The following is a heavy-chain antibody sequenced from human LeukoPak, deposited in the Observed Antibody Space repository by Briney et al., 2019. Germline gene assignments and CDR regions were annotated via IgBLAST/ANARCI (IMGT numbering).Heavy chain of an antibody. CDR2: IYTSGST. D-gene: IGHD3-10*01. CDR1: GGSISSYY. Sequence: PSETLSLTCTVSGGSISSYYWSWIRQPAGKGLEWIGRIYTSGSTNYNPSLKSRVTISVDTSKNQFSLKLSSVTAADTAVYYCARDGAEMVRGVIGWFDPWGQGTLVTVSS. CDR3: ARDGAEMVRGVIGWFDP. J-gene: IGHJ5*02. V-gene: IGHV4-4*07.